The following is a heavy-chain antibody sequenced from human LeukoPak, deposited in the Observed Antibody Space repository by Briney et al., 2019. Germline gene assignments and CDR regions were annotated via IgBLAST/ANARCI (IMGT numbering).Heavy chain of an antibody. CDR1: GFTFSSYG. CDR2: IWYDGSNK. Sequence: WGSLRLSCAASGFTFSSYGMHWVRQAPGKGLEWVAVIWYDGSNKYYADSVKGRFTISRDNSKNTLYLQMNSLRAEDTAVYYCARVVSGGYSSIDYWGQGTLVTVSS. J-gene: IGHJ4*02. V-gene: IGHV3-33*01. CDR3: ARVVSGGYSSIDY. D-gene: IGHD5-18*01.